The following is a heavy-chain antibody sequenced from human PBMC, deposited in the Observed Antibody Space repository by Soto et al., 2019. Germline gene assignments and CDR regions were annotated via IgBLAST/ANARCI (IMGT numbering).Heavy chain of an antibody. V-gene: IGHV4-34*01. CDR2: INHSGST. CDR3: ARGIAARPYFYYYGMDV. D-gene: IGHD6-6*01. J-gene: IGHJ6*02. Sequence: PSETLSLTCTVSGGSISGYYWSWIRQPPGKGLEWIGEINHSGSTNYNPSLKSRVTISVDTSKNQFSLKLSSVTAADTAVYYCARGIAARPYFYYYGMDVWGQGTTVTVSS. CDR1: GGSISGYY.